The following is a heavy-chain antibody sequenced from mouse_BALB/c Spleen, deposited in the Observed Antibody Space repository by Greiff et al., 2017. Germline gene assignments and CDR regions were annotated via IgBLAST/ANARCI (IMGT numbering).Heavy chain of an antibody. V-gene: IGHV5-6*01. D-gene: IGHD2-2*01. CDR3: ARHGYDETSPYAMDD. CDR1: GFTFSSYG. CDR2: ISSGGSYT. J-gene: IGHJ4*01. Sequence: EVHVVESGGDLVKPGGSLKLSCAASGFTFSSYGMSWVRQTPDKRLEWVATISSGGSYTYYPDSVKGRFTISRDNAKNTLYLQMSSLKSEDTAMYYCARHGYDETSPYAMDDWGQGTSVTVAS.